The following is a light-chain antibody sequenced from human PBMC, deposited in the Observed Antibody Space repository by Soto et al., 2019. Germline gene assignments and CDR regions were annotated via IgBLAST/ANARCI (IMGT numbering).Light chain of an antibody. CDR2: GAS. V-gene: IGKV3-20*01. Sequence: EIVLTQSPGTLSLSPGESATLSCRASQSVSSTYLAWYQQRPGQAPRLLIYGASGRATGIPDRFSGSGSGTDFTLTISRLEPEDFAVYYCQQYGSSPPVTFGQGTRLEIK. CDR3: QQYGSSPPVT. J-gene: IGKJ5*01. CDR1: QSVSSTY.